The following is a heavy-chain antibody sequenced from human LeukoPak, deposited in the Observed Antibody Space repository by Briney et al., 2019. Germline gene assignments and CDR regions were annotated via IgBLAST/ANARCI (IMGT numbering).Heavy chain of an antibody. CDR2: ISYDGNAK. Sequence: PGQSLRLSCEASGFTFRGYGMHWVRQAPGKGLEWVAVISYDGNAKAFADSVKGRLIISRDNPKNTLFLQMNSLRPEDTAMYYCARDRHSYGFTLAAWGQGTLVTVSS. V-gene: IGHV3-30*03. CDR3: ARDRHSYGFTLAA. J-gene: IGHJ5*02. D-gene: IGHD5-18*01. CDR1: GFTFRGYG.